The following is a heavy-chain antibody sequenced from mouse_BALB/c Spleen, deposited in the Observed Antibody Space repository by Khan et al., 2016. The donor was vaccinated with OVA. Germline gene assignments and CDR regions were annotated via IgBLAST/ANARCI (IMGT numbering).Heavy chain of an antibody. CDR3: ARIKKMVATYFDY. V-gene: IGHV1S81*02. Sequence: QVQLQQSGAELVKAGASVKMSCKASGYTFTSYWMHWVKQRLGQGLEWFAETNPTNGRTYYNEKFKSKATLTVDKYSSTAYMLLSGPTFEDSAVYYYARIKKMVATYFDYWGQGTTLTVSS. D-gene: IGHD1-1*02. CDR2: TNPTNGRT. J-gene: IGHJ2*01. CDR1: GYTFTSYW.